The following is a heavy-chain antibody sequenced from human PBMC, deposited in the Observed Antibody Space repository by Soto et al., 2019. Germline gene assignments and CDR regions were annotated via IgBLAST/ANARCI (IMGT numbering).Heavy chain of an antibody. V-gene: IGHV4-61*01. J-gene: IGHJ4*02. CDR1: GGSVSSGSYY. CDR2: IYYSGST. D-gene: IGHD3-22*01. Sequence: SETLSLTCTVSGGSVSSGSYYWSWIRQPPGKGLEWIGYIYYSGSTNYNPSLKSRVTISVDTSKNQFSLKLSSVTAEDTAIYYCAKVVGDGNDYYDFWGQGTLVTVSS. CDR3: AKVVGDGNDYYDF.